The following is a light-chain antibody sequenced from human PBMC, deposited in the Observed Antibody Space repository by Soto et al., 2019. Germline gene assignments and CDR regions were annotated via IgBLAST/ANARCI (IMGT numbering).Light chain of an antibody. V-gene: IGLV2-14*03. CDR1: SSDLGAYNF. CDR3: TSWTTSTTMI. CDR2: DVN. Sequence: QSALTQPASVSGSPGQSITISCTGTSSDLGAYNFVSWYQQHPGKAPKLLLYDVNIRPSGVSNRFSGSKSGNTASLTISGLQAEDEADYYCTSWTTSTTMIFGGGTQLTVL. J-gene: IGLJ2*01.